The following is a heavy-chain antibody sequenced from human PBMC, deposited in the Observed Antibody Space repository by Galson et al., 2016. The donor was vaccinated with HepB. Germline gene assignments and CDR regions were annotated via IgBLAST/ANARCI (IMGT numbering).Heavy chain of an antibody. V-gene: IGHV4-34*01. CDR3: ARGRRVSYSYDGTGYYRFDY. CDR2: INHSGSA. J-gene: IGHJ4*01. Sequence: SETLSLTCAVYGGPFSGYYWSWIRQPPGKGLEWIGEINHSGSAYYNPSLKSRVTMSGDTSKNQFSLRLNSVTAADTAVYYCARGRRVSYSYDGTGYYRFDYWGQGALVTVSS. D-gene: IGHD3-22*01. CDR1: GGPFSGYY.